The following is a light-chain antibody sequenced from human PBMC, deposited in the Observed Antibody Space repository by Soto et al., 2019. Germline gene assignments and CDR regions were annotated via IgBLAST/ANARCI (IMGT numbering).Light chain of an antibody. CDR1: QSVSSTY. V-gene: IGKV3-20*01. J-gene: IGKJ1*01. CDR2: GAS. CDR3: QQYAGSPWT. Sequence: EIVLTQSPGTLSLSPGERATLSCRASQSVSSTYLAWYQQKPGQAPRLLIYGASSRATGIPDRFSGSGSGTDFTLIISRLEPEDFAVYYCQQYAGSPWTFDQGTKVEIK.